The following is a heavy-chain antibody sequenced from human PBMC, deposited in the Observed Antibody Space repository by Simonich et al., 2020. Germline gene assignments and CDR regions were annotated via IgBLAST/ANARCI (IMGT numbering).Heavy chain of an antibody. CDR1: GGSISSYY. J-gene: IGHJ4*02. V-gene: IGHV4-59*08. CDR2: IYYSGST. CDR3: ARHDRWLQFYFDY. Sequence: QVQLQESGPGLVKPSETLSLTCTVSGGSISSYYWSWIRQPPGKGLEWIGYIYYSGSTNYNPSRKSRGTISVDTSKNQFSLKLSSVTAADTAVYYCARHDRWLQFYFDYWGQGTLVTVSS. D-gene: IGHD5-12*01.